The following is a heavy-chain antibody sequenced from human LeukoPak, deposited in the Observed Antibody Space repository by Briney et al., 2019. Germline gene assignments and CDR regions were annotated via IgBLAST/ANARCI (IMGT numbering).Heavy chain of an antibody. CDR2: VYVTRST. CDR1: GGSIGGGSYY. CDR3: ARDGYSGNDGL. D-gene: IGHD5-12*01. V-gene: IGHV4-61*10. Sequence: SETLSLTCTVSGGSIGGGSYYWSWVRLPAGKGLEWIGHVYVTRSTKYNPSLKSRVDISLDMSRNQFFLRLDSVTAADTAVYYCARDGYSGNDGLWGQGTLVTVSS. J-gene: IGHJ4*02.